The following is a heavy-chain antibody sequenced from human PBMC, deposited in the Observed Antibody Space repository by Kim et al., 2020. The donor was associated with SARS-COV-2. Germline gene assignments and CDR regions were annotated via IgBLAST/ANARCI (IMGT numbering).Heavy chain of an antibody. J-gene: IGHJ6*02. Sequence: SETLSLTCTVSGGSISSYYWSWIRQPAGKGLEWIGRIYTSGSTNYNPSLKSRVTMSVDTSKNQFSLKLSSVTAADTAVYYCARGGLATGRIAALGVYGMDVWGQGTTVTVSS. CDR1: GGSISSYY. V-gene: IGHV4-4*07. CDR3: ARGGLATGRIAALGVYGMDV. D-gene: IGHD6-13*01. CDR2: IYTSGST.